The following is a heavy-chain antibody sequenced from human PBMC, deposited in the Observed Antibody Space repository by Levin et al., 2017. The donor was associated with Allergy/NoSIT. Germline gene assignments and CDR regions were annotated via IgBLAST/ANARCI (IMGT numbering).Heavy chain of an antibody. Sequence: GESLKISCAASGFTFSSYSMNWVRQAPGKGLEWVSSISSSSSYIYYADSVKGRFTISRDNAKNSLYLQMNSLRAEDTAVYYCARGFIGAVAGTRVDYWGQGTLVTVSS. CDR3: ARGFIGAVAGTRVDY. CDR2: ISSSSSYI. CDR1: GFTFSSYS. D-gene: IGHD6-19*01. V-gene: IGHV3-21*01. J-gene: IGHJ4*02.